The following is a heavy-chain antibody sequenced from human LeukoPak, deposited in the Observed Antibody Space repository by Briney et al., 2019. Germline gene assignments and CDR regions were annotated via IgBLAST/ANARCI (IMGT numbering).Heavy chain of an antibody. J-gene: IGHJ4*02. D-gene: IGHD4-17*01. Sequence: PGGSLRLSCAASGFTFSSYGMHWVRQAPGKGLEWVAVIWYDGSNKYYADSVKGRFTISRDNSKNTLYLQMNSLRAEDTAVYYCANKVNTVTTADYWGQGTLVTVSS. CDR2: IWYDGSNK. V-gene: IGHV3-33*03. CDR1: GFTFSSYG. CDR3: ANKVNTVTTADY.